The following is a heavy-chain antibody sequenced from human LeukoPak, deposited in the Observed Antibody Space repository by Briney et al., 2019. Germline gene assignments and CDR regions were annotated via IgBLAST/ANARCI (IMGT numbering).Heavy chain of an antibody. CDR3: ARDHGFVRGLDY. CDR1: GFTFSSYA. D-gene: IGHD3-3*01. J-gene: IGHJ4*02. Sequence: GGSLRLSCAASGFTFSSYAMHWVRQAPGKGLEWVAVISYDGSNKYYADSVKGRFTISRDNAKNSLYLQMNSLRAEDTAVYYCARDHGFVRGLDYWGQGTLVTVSS. CDR2: ISYDGSNK. V-gene: IGHV3-30-3*01.